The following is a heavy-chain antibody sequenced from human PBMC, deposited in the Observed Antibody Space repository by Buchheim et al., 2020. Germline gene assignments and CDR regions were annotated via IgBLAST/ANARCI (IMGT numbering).Heavy chain of an antibody. CDR2: INWNGGST. Sequence: EVQLLESGGGLVQPGGSLRLSCAASGFTFSSYAMSWVRQAPGKGLEWVSGINWNGGSTGYADSVKGRFTISRDNAKNSLYLQMNSLRAEDTALYYCARGSGGTVDTAMVTLLSWGQGTL. J-gene: IGHJ4*02. CDR1: GFTFSSYA. CDR3: ARGSGGTVDTAMVTLLS. D-gene: IGHD5-18*01. V-gene: IGHV3-20*04.